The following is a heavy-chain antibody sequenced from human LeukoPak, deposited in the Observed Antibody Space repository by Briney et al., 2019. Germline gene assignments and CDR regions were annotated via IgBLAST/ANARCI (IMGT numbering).Heavy chain of an antibody. Sequence: PWGSLRLSCAASGFTFSSYSMNWVRQAPGKGLEWVSSISSSSSYIYYADSVKGRFTISRDNAKNSLYLQMNSLRAEDTAVYYCARDPTGYCSSTSCYPGDYWGQGTLVTVSS. CDR3: ARDPTGYCSSTSCYPGDY. V-gene: IGHV3-21*01. CDR1: GFTFSSYS. CDR2: ISSSSSYI. D-gene: IGHD2-2*03. J-gene: IGHJ4*02.